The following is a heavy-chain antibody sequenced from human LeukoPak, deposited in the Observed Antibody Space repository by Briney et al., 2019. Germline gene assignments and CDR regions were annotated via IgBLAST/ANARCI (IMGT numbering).Heavy chain of an antibody. CDR1: GGTFSSYA. D-gene: IGHD3-22*01. CDR2: IIPIFGTA. J-gene: IGHJ6*02. CDR3: ARGNYYDSSGYDYYYDGMDV. V-gene: IGHV1-69*13. Sequence: GASVKVSCKASGGTFSSYAISWVRQAPGQGLEWLGGIIPIFGTANYAQKFQARVTITAAESTSTAYMELSSLRSEDTAVYYCARGNYYDSSGYDYYYDGMDVWGQGTTVTVSS.